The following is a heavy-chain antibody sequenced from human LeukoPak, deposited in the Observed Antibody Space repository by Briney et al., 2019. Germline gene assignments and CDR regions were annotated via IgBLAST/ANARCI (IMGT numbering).Heavy chain of an antibody. CDR3: ARVGVDYYDSSGYYPKHYFDY. D-gene: IGHD3-22*01. V-gene: IGHV4-4*09. CDR1: GGSISSYY. Sequence: PSETLSLTCTVSGGSISSYYWSWIRQPPGKGLEWIGYIYHSGSTDYNPSIKSRVTISVDTSKSQFSLKLTSVTAADTAVYYCARVGVDYYDSSGYYPKHYFDYWGQGTLVTVSS. J-gene: IGHJ4*02. CDR2: IYHSGST.